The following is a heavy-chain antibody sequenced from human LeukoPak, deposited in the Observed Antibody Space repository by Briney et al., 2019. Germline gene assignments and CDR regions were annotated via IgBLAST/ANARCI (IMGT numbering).Heavy chain of an antibody. CDR3: ARKEVVAAAHYFDY. Sequence: SETLSLTCTVSGGSIRSYYWSWIRQPPGKGLEWIGYIYYSGSTNYNPSLNSRVTISVDTSKNQFSLKLSSVTAADTAVYYCARKEVVAAAHYFDYWGQGTLVTVSS. D-gene: IGHD2-15*01. CDR2: IYYSGST. J-gene: IGHJ4*02. CDR1: GGSIRSYY. V-gene: IGHV4-59*01.